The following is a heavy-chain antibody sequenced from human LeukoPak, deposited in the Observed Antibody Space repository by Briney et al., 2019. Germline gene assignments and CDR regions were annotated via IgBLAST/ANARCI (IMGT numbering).Heavy chain of an antibody. Sequence: SETLSLTCTVSGDSISTSNSYWGWIRQPPGKGLEWIGSIYYSGNTYYNASLKSRVTISVDTSKNQFSLKLSSVTAADTALYYCARHSDGNTYGYSYYYYMDVWGKGTTVTISS. CDR2: IYYSGNT. CDR3: ARHSDGNTYGYSYYYYMDV. D-gene: IGHD5-18*01. V-gene: IGHV4-39*01. J-gene: IGHJ6*03. CDR1: GDSISTSNSY.